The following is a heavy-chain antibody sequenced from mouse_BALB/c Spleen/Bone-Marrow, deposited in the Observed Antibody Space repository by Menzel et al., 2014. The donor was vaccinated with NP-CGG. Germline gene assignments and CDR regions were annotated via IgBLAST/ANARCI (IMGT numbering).Heavy chain of an antibody. D-gene: IGHD1-1*01. V-gene: IGHV1S22*01. CDR2: IYPGSGST. CDR1: GYTFTSYW. CDR3: TSYGAWFAY. J-gene: IGHJ3*01. Sequence: LQQSGSELVRPGASVKLSCKASGYTFTSYWMHWVKQRPGQGLEWIGNIYPGSGSTNYDEKFKSKATLTVDTSSSTAYMQLSSLASEDSAVYYCTSYGAWFAYWGQRDSGHCLC.